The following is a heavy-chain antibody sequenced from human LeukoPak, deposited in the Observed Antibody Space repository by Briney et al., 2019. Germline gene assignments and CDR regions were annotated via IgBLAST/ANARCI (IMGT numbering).Heavy chain of an antibody. CDR1: GFTFDDYT. CDR3: AKDIGPGTAFDI. V-gene: IGHV3-43*01. CDR2: ISWDGGST. Sequence: GGSLRLSCAASGFTFDDYTMHWVRQAPGKGLEWVSLISWDGGSTYYADSVKGRFTISRDNSKNSLYLQMNSLRTEDTALYYCAKDIGPGTAFDIWGQGTMVTVSS. J-gene: IGHJ3*02.